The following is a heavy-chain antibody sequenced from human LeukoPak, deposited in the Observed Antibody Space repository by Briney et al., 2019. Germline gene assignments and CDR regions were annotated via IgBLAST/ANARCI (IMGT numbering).Heavy chain of an antibody. V-gene: IGHV3-74*01. J-gene: IGHJ4*02. Sequence: GGSLRLSCAASGFTFSSYWMHWVRQAPGKGLVWVSRINSDGSSTSYADSVKGRFTISRDNAKNTLYLQMNSLRAEDTAVYYCARDRGSGYHLGYELDYWGQGTLVTVSS. D-gene: IGHD5-12*01. CDR1: GFTFSSYW. CDR3: ARDRGSGYHLGYELDY. CDR2: INSDGSST.